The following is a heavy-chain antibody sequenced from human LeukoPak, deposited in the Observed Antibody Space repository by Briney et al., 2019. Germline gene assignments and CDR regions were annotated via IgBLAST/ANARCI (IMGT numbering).Heavy chain of an antibody. D-gene: IGHD3-22*01. Sequence: GGSLRLSCAASGFTFSSYAMSWVRQAPGKGLDWVSAISGSGGSTYYADSVKGRFTISRDNSKNTLYLQMNSLRAEDTAVYYCAKGRNYYDSSGYYPSGWFDPWGQGTLVTVSS. J-gene: IGHJ5*02. CDR1: GFTFSSYA. CDR3: AKGRNYYDSSGYYPSGWFDP. V-gene: IGHV3-23*01. CDR2: ISGSGGST.